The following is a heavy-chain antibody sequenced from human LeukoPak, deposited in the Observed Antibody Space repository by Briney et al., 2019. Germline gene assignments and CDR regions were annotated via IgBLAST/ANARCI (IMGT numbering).Heavy chain of an antibody. J-gene: IGHJ5*02. CDR3: ARTGVPAVPLSWFDP. CDR2: IYPGDSDT. D-gene: IGHD2-2*01. V-gene: IGHV5-51*01. CDR1: GYSFTSYW. Sequence: GESLKMSCKGSGYSFTSYWIGWVRQMPGKGLEWMGIIYPGDSDTRYSPSFQGQVTISADKSISTAYLQWSSLKASDTAMYYCARTGVPAVPLSWFDPWGQGTLVTVSS.